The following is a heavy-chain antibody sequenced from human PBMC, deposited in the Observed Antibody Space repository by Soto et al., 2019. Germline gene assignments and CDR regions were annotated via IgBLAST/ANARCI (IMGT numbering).Heavy chain of an antibody. J-gene: IGHJ5*02. CDR3: ATSLAARRKPYNWLDA. V-gene: IGHV1-69*06. CDR2: IIPMFGTP. Sequence: QVQVFQSGAEVKKPGSSVRVSCKVSGGTLNSQSITWVRQAPGQGLEWMGGIIPMFGTPTDAQKFRGRVTISADTSTSTVYMELRSLSSQDTAAYHCATSLAARRKPYNWLDAWGQGTLVTVSS. D-gene: IGHD6-6*01. CDR1: GGTLNSQS.